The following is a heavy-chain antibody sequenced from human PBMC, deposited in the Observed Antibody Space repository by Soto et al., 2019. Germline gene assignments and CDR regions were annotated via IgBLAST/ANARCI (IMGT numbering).Heavy chain of an antibody. D-gene: IGHD3-22*01. J-gene: IGHJ4*02. CDR1: GFTFSSQA. Sequence: GSLRLSCAASGFTFSSQAMNWVRQAPGKGLEWVSGMSGSGGHTYYADSVKGRFTISRDNSKNTLFLQLNNLRADDTAVYYCAKADSSGYYPPYYFDYWGQGSLVTVSS. V-gene: IGHV3-23*01. CDR2: MSGSGGHT. CDR3: AKADSSGYYPPYYFDY.